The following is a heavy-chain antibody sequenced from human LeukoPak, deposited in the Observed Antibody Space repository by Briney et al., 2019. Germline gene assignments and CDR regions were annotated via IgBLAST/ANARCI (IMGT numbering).Heavy chain of an antibody. D-gene: IGHD1-14*01. CDR3: ARDHRPEIQYYYMDV. Sequence: PGGSLRLSCAASGFDFNNYAMHWVRQAPGKGPEWVAVIWHDGRNEFYVDSVKGRFTISRDNSKSTLYLQMNSLRAEDTAVYYCARDHRPEIQYYYMDVWGKGTTVAVSS. V-gene: IGHV3-33*08. CDR2: IWHDGRNE. CDR1: GFDFNNYA. J-gene: IGHJ6*03.